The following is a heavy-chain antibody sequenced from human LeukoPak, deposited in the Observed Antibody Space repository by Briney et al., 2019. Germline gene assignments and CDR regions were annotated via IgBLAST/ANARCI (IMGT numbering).Heavy chain of an antibody. V-gene: IGHV1-24*01. Sequence: GASVKVSCKVSGHTLTELSMHWVRQAPGKGLEWMGGFDPEDGETIYAQKLQGRVTMTTDTSTSTAYMELRSLRSDDTAVYYCARDLGSTIFGVVIVLDYWGQGTLVTVSS. CDR3: ARDLGSTIFGVVIVLDY. J-gene: IGHJ4*02. CDR1: GHTLTELS. D-gene: IGHD3-3*01. CDR2: FDPEDGET.